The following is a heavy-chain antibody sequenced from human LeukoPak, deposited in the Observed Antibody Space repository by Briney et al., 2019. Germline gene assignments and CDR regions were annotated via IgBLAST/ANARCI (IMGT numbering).Heavy chain of an antibody. CDR3: ARGLLYLLLNPRRYCSGGSCYSGYNWFDP. D-gene: IGHD2-15*01. Sequence: SETLSLTCAVYGGSFSSYYWSWIRQPPGKGLEWIGEINHSGSTNYNPSLKSRVTISVDTSKNQFSLKLSSVTAADTAVYYCARGLLYLLLNPRRYCSGGSCYSGYNWFDPWGQGTLVTVSS. CDR2: INHSGST. J-gene: IGHJ5*02. V-gene: IGHV4-34*01. CDR1: GGSFSSYY.